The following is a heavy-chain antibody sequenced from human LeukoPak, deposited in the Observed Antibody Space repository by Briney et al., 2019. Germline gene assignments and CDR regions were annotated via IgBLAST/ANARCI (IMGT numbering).Heavy chain of an antibody. V-gene: IGHV5-10-1*01. CDR1: GYTFSSYW. J-gene: IGHJ4*02. Sequence: GESLRFSCKGSGYTFSSYWIFRVRQMPGKGLDWMGRIDPSDSYTDYSPSFQGNVTISADKSISTAYLQWSSLKASDTAIYYCARHLGDFWGQGTLVTVSS. CDR3: ARHLGDF. D-gene: IGHD3-16*01. CDR2: IDPSDSYT.